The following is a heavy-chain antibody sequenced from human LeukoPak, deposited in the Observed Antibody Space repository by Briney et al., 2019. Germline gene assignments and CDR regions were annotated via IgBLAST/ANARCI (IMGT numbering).Heavy chain of an antibody. V-gene: IGHV4-34*01. Sequence: SETLSLTCAVYGGSFSGYYWGWIRQLPGKGLEWIGEINHSGSTNYNPSLKSRVTISVDTSKNQFSLKLSSVTAADTAVYYCARGRCSGGSCYRSYYFDYWGQGTLVTVSS. J-gene: IGHJ4*02. CDR1: GGSFSGYY. D-gene: IGHD2-15*01. CDR2: INHSGST. CDR3: ARGRCSGGSCYRSYYFDY.